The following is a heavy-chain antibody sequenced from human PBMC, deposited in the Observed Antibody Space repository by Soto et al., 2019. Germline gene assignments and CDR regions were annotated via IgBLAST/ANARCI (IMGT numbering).Heavy chain of an antibody. CDR3: ARDRSTYGGGGTGEVKENWFDP. Sequence: SETLSLTCSVSGGSISRYYWSWIRQPPGKGLEWIGYTYYSGDTGYNPSLQSRVTMAVDTSKNQVSLKLTSVTAADTAVYYCARDRSTYGGGGTGEVKENWFDPWGQGALVTVSS. CDR1: GGSISRYY. D-gene: IGHD2-8*01. V-gene: IGHV4-59*01. CDR2: TYYSGDT. J-gene: IGHJ5*02.